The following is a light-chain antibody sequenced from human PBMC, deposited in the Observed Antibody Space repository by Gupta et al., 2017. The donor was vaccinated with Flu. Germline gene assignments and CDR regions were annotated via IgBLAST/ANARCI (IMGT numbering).Light chain of an antibody. CDR1: HDIDMW. CDR2: SAS. CDR3: QQSDSFPRT. J-gene: IGKJ1*01. Sequence: DIQLTQSPSSVSASVGDRVTITCRASHDIDMWLAWYQQKPGKAPKLLIYSASNLQRAVPSRFSGSGSGTDFTLTISSLQPEDFATYYSQQSDSFPRTFGQGTKVEVK. V-gene: IGKV1-12*01.